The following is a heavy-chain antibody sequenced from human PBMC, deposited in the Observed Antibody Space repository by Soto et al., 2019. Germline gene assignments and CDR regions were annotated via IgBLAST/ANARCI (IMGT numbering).Heavy chain of an antibody. CDR1: GFPFAPST. Sequence: GGSLRLSCGVSGFPFAPSTMSWVRQAPGKGLEWVSTISVSVGSTYSADSVQGRFTVSSDISDNTLFLRMTSLTADDTAVYFCAKRDVPHSTSNAYFYDHWGRGVLVTVS. J-gene: IGHJ4*02. D-gene: IGHD2-21*02. CDR2: ISVSVGST. V-gene: IGHV3-23*01. CDR3: AKRDVPHSTSNAYFYDH.